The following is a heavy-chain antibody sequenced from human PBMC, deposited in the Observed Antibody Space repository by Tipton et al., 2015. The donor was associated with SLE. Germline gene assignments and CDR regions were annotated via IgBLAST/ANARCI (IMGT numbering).Heavy chain of an antibody. CDR1: GFTFSSYW. Sequence: SLRLSCAASGFTFSSYWMSWVRQAPGKGLEWVANIKQDGSEKYYEDSVKGRFTISRDNAKNSLYLQMNSLRAEDTAVYYCARSTYSSGCLGDYWGQGTLVTVSS. CDR2: IKQDGSEK. V-gene: IGHV3-7*03. D-gene: IGHD6-19*01. CDR3: ARSTYSSGCLGDY. J-gene: IGHJ4*02.